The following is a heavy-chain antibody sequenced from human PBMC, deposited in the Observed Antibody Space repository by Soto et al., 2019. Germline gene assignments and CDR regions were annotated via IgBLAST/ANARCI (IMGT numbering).Heavy chain of an antibody. V-gene: IGHV3-13*01. D-gene: IGHD1-26*01. CDR3: ASDGSYDAFDI. CDR2: IGTAGDT. CDR1: GFTFSSYD. Sequence: GGSLRLSCAASGFTFSSYDMHWVRQATGKGLEWVSAIGTAGDTYYPGSVKGRFTISRDNAKNSLYLQMNSLRAEDTAVYYCASDGSYDAFDIWGQGTMVTVSS. J-gene: IGHJ3*02.